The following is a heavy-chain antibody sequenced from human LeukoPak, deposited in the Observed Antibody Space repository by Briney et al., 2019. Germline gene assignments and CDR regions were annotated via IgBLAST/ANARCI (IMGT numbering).Heavy chain of an antibody. V-gene: IGHV4-34*01. D-gene: IGHD3-22*01. Sequence: SETLSLTCAVYGGSLSGYYWSWIRQPPGKGLEWIGEIDHSGATNYNPSLSSRVTISLDTSKNQFSLTLSSITAADTAVYYCAKAPYLSSGSWGQGTMVTVSS. J-gene: IGHJ3*01. CDR3: AKAPYLSSGS. CDR1: GGSLSGYY. CDR2: IDHSGAT.